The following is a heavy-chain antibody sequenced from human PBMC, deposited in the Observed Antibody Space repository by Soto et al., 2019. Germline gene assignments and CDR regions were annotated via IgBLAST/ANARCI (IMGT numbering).Heavy chain of an antibody. CDR2: IIPIFGTA. J-gene: IGHJ6*02. CDR3: AGSGWKHSYYYYGMDV. V-gene: IGHV1-69*12. D-gene: IGHD6-25*01. CDR1: GGTFSSYA. Sequence: QVQLVQSGAEVKKPGSSVKVSCKASGGTFSSYAISWVRQAPGQGLEWMGGIIPIFGTANYAQKFQGRVTITADESTSTASMGLSSLRSADTAVDYWAGSGWKHSYYYYGMDVWGQGTTVTVSS.